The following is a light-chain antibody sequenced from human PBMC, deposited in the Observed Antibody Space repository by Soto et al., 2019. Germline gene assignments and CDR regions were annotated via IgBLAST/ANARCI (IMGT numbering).Light chain of an antibody. CDR2: GAS. Sequence: DIGLTQSPGNLSVSPGARVTLSCRASQSVDINLAWYQQRAGQAPRLLVYGASTKATDMPGRFSGSGSGTEFTLTINSLQSEDFAVYYCQQYNNWWTFGQGPMVDVK. CDR3: QQYNNWWT. J-gene: IGKJ1*01. V-gene: IGKV3-15*01. CDR1: QSVDIN.